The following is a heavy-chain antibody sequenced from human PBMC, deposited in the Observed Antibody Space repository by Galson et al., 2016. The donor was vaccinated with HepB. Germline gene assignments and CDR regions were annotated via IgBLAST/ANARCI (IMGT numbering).Heavy chain of an antibody. CDR2: ISYDGSNK. D-gene: IGHD4-17*01. CDR3: AKSGRYYGVDHFDY. V-gene: IGHV3-30*18. Sequence: WVAFISYDGSNKKYADSVKGRFTISRDNSKKTLYLQMNSLRAEDTAVYYCAKSGRYYGVDHFDYWGQGTLVTVSS. J-gene: IGHJ4*02.